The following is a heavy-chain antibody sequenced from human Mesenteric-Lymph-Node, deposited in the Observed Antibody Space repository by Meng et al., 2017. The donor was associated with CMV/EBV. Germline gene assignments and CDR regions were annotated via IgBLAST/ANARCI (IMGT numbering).Heavy chain of an antibody. J-gene: IGHJ4*02. Sequence: GESLKISCAASEFTFSNAWMSWVRQSPGRGLEWLAYINPSGSVMEYADSVQGRFTISRDNAKNSVYVQMNNLRVEDTAVYYCATYNRYGYNAHFFDYWGQGTLVTVSS. D-gene: IGHD5-12*01. CDR1: EFTFSNAW. V-gene: IGHV3-11*04. CDR3: ATYNRYGYNAHFFDY. CDR2: INPSGSVM.